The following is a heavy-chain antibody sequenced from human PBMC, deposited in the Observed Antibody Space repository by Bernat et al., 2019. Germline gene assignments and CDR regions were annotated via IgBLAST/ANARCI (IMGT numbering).Heavy chain of an antibody. V-gene: IGHV3-30-3*01. CDR1: GFTFSSYA. Sequence: VQLLESGGGLVQPGGSLRLSCAASGFTFSSYAMHWVRQAPGKGLEWVAVISYDGSNKYYADSVKGRFTISRDNSKNTLYLQMNSLRAEDTAVYYCATDLYYDSSGYYYWGYYFDYWGQGTLVTVSS. CDR2: ISYDGSNK. J-gene: IGHJ4*02. D-gene: IGHD3-22*01. CDR3: ATDLYYDSSGYYYWGYYFDY.